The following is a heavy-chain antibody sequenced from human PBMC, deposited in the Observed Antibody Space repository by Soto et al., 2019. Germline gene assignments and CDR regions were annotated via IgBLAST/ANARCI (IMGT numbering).Heavy chain of an antibody. D-gene: IGHD3-10*01. V-gene: IGHV1-18*01. Sequence: QVQLVQSGAEVKKPGASVKVSCKASGYTFTSYGISWVRQAPGQGLEWMGWIRDYNGNTTYAQKLQGRVTMTTDTATITAYMELRSLRFDDTAADYFARAWHYGSVSYDDYRGQGTLFTVSS. CDR2: IRDYNGNT. CDR1: GYTFTSYG. CDR3: ARAWHYGSVSYDDY. J-gene: IGHJ4*02.